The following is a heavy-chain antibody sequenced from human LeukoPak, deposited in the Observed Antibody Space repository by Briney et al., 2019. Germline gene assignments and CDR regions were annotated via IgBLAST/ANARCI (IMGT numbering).Heavy chain of an antibody. CDR1: GFTFDDYA. Sequence: GRSLRLSCAASGFTFDDYAMHWVRQAPGKGLEWVSGISWNSGSIGYADSVKGRFTISRDNAKNSLYLQMNSLRAEDTALYYCAKAGYNWNDGYFDYWGQGTLVTVSS. CDR3: AKAGYNWNDGYFDY. J-gene: IGHJ4*02. D-gene: IGHD1-1*01. V-gene: IGHV3-9*01. CDR2: ISWNSGSI.